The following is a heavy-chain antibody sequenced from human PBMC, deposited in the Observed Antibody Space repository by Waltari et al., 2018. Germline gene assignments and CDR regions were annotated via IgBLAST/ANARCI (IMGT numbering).Heavy chain of an antibody. D-gene: IGHD3-10*01. J-gene: IGHJ4*02. CDR3: ARGDGSGMAY. V-gene: IGHV3-7*03. Sequence: EVQVVESGGGLVQPGWSLRLSCAASGFTFSSYWMSWVRQAPGKGLEGGANIKQDGSEKYYVDSVKGRFTISRDNAKNSLYLQMSSLRAEDTAVYYCARGDGSGMAYWGQGTLVTVSS. CDR1: GFTFSSYW. CDR2: IKQDGSEK.